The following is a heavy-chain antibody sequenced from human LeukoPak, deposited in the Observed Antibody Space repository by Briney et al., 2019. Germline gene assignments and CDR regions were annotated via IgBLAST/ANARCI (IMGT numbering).Heavy chain of an antibody. V-gene: IGHV1-2*02. CDR1: GYTFTGYY. CDR2: INPNSGGT. CDR3: ARDSLWFGELSDTFDY. Sequence: GASVKVSCRASGYTFTGYYMHWVRQAPGQGLEWMGWINPNSGGTNYAQKFQGRVTMTRDTSISTAYMELSRLRSDDTAVYYCARDSLWFGELSDTFDYWGQGTLVTVSS. D-gene: IGHD3-10*01. J-gene: IGHJ4*02.